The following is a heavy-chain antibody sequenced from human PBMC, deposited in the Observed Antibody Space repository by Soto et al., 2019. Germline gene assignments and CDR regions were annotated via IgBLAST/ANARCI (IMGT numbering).Heavy chain of an antibody. CDR1: GYTFTSYG. V-gene: IGHV1-18*01. CDR3: ARLYCISTSCYLGMDV. D-gene: IGHD2-2*01. J-gene: IGHJ6*02. CDR2: ISAYNGNT. Sequence: GASVKVSCKASGYTFTSYGISWVRQAPGQGLEWMGWISAYNGNTNYAQKLQGRVTMTTDTSTSTAYMELRSLRSDDTAVYYCARLYCISTSCYLGMDVWGQGTTVTVS.